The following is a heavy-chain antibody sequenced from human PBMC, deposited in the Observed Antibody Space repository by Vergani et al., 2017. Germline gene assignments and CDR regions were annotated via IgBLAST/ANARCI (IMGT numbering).Heavy chain of an antibody. J-gene: IGHJ4*02. CDR3: ARLYGRDSSGSKYFDY. CDR2: IHPADSDT. CDR1: GYSFTNYW. D-gene: IGHD3-22*01. Sequence: EVQLVQSGAEVKKPGESLKISCQISGYSFTNYWIGWVRQMPGKGLEWMGIIHPADSDTRYSPSCQGQVTISVDKSISTAYLQRSSLRASDSAMYYCARLYGRDSSGSKYFDYWGQGTLVTVSS. V-gene: IGHV5-51*01.